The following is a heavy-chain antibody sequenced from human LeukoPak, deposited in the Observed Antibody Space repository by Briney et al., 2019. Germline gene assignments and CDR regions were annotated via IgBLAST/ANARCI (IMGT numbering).Heavy chain of an antibody. CDR1: GGTFTSYA. Sequence: ASVKVSCKASGGTFTSYAISWVRQSPGQGLEWRGGIIPIFGTANYAQKFQGRVTITADEATSTAYMELSSLRSEDTAVYYCARVGIAAAGHWFDPWGQGTLVTVSS. V-gene: IGHV1-69*13. CDR2: IIPIFGTA. D-gene: IGHD6-13*01. CDR3: ARVGIAAAGHWFDP. J-gene: IGHJ5*02.